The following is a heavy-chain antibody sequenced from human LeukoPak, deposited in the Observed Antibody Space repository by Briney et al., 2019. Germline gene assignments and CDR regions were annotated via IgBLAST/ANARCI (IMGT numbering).Heavy chain of an antibody. Sequence: PGGSLRLSCAASGFTFSDYWMQWVRQAPGKGLVWVSRINSDGSDTTYADSVKGRFTISRDNAKNTLDLQMNSLRVEDTAVYYCARELYITGEQPPDYWGQGTLVTVSS. D-gene: IGHD7-27*01. V-gene: IGHV3-74*01. CDR3: ARELYITGEQPPDY. J-gene: IGHJ4*02. CDR2: INSDGSDT. CDR1: GFTFSDYW.